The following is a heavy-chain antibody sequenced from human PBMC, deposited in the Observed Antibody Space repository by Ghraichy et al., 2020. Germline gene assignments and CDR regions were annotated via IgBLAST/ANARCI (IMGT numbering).Heavy chain of an antibody. CDR1: GGSISSGDYY. D-gene: IGHD2-21*02. V-gene: IGHV4-30-4*01. CDR3: ALSGAYCGGDCYSYYYYGMDV. J-gene: IGHJ6*02. Sequence: SETLSLTCTVSGGSISSGDYYWSWIRQPPGKGLEWIGYIYYSGSTYYNPSLKSRVTISVDTSKNQFSLKLSSVTAADTAVYYCALSGAYCGGDCYSYYYYGMDVWGQGTTVTVSS. CDR2: IYYSGST.